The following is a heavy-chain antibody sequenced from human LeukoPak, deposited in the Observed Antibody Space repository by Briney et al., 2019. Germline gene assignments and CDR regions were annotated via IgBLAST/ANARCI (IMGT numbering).Heavy chain of an antibody. CDR2: INHSGST. CDR1: GGPFSGYY. J-gene: IGHJ4*02. CDR3: ARGLWFGELFF. Sequence: SETLSLTCAVYGGPFSGYYWSWIRQPPGKGLEWIGEINHSGSTNYNPSLKSRVTISVDTSKNQFSLKLSSVTAADTAVYYCARGLWFGELFFWGQGTLVTVSS. D-gene: IGHD3-10*01. V-gene: IGHV4-34*01.